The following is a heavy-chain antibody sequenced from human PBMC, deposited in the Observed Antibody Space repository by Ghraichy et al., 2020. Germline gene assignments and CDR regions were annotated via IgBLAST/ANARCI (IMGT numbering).Heavy chain of an antibody. J-gene: IGHJ6*02. V-gene: IGHV3-30*18. CDR2: ISYDGSNK. Sequence: GGSLRLSCAASGFTFSSYGMHWVRQAPGKGLEWVAVISYDGSNKYYADSVKGRFTISRDNSKNTLYLQMNSLRAEDTAVYYCAKDRPSSPIDYYYYYGMDVWGQGTTVTVSS. CDR3: AKDRPSSPIDYYYYYGMDV. D-gene: IGHD6-6*01. CDR1: GFTFSSYG.